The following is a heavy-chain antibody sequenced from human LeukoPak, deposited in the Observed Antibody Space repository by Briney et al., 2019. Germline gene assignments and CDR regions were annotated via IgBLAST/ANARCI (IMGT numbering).Heavy chain of an antibody. CDR1: GYTFTACD. J-gene: IGHJ4*02. CDR2: MNPNSGNT. Sequence: ASVKVSCKASGYTFTACDINWVRQAPGQGLEWMGWMNPNSGNTGYGQSFQGRITMTRDISIGTAYMELSNLTSEDTAIYYCTRGSSGRRDNWGQGTLVTVSA. CDR3: TRGSSGRRDN. V-gene: IGHV1-8*01. D-gene: IGHD6-19*01.